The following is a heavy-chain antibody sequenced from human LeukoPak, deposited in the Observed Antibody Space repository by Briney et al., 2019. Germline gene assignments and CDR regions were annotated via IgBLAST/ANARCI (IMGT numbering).Heavy chain of an antibody. Sequence: GGSLRLSCAASGFTFSSYAMHWVRQAPGKGLEYVSAISSNGGSTYYANSVKGRFTISRDNSKNTLYLQMGSLRAEDMAVYYCARVSRPAGSYYYDSGGYDDDAFDIWGQGTMVTVSS. V-gene: IGHV3-64*01. CDR1: GFTFSSYA. J-gene: IGHJ3*02. D-gene: IGHD3-22*01. CDR2: ISSNGGST. CDR3: ARVSRPAGSYYYDSGGYDDDAFDI.